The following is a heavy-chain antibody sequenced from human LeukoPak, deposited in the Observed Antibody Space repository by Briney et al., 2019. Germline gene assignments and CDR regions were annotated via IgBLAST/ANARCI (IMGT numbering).Heavy chain of an antibody. Sequence: SETQSLTCTVSGGSISSYYWSWIRQPAGKGLEWIGRMYTIGSTNYNPSLKSRVTMSVDTSKNQLSLKLSSVTAADTAVYYCARQDSSGWTPFDYWGQGTLVTVSS. J-gene: IGHJ4*02. D-gene: IGHD6-19*01. CDR2: MYTIGST. CDR1: GGSISSYY. CDR3: ARQDSSGWTPFDY. V-gene: IGHV4-4*07.